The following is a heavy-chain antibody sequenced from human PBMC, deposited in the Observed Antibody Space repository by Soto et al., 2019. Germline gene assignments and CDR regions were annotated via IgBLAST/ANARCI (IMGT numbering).Heavy chain of an antibody. V-gene: IGHV4-34*01. CDR1: GGSFSGYY. Sequence: QVRLQQWGAGLLKPSETLSLTCAVYGGSFSGYYWSWIRQPPGKGLEWIGEINHSGSTNYNPSLKSRVTISVDTSKNQFSLKLSSVTAADTAVYYCARGEQSYDILTFGGQGTLVTVSS. J-gene: IGHJ4*02. CDR3: ARGEQSYDILTF. D-gene: IGHD3-9*01. CDR2: INHSGST.